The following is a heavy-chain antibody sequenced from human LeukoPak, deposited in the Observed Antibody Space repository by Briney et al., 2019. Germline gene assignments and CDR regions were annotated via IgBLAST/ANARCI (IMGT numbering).Heavy chain of an antibody. CDR1: GFTFGSYW. Sequence: GGSLRLSCAASGFTFGSYWMHWVRQAPGKGLVWVSRINSDGSSTSYADSVKGRFTISRDNAKNTLYLQMNSLRAEDTAVYYCARAPGLRIAVAGNFDYWGQGTLVTVSS. CDR2: INSDGSST. V-gene: IGHV3-74*01. D-gene: IGHD6-19*01. CDR3: ARAPGLRIAVAGNFDY. J-gene: IGHJ4*02.